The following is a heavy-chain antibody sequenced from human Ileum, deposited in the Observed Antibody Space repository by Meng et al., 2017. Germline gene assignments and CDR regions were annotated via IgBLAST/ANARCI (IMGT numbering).Heavy chain of an antibody. J-gene: IGHJ4*02. Sequence: GESLKISCKGSGYTFTSSWIAWVRQMPGKGLEWMGIIYPGDSQTIYSPSFQGQITISVDRSISTAYLQWSSLKASDTATYYYARHDKTVTNRGNFDYWGQGTLVTVSS. CDR1: GYTFTSSW. V-gene: IGHV5-51*01. CDR2: IYPGDSQT. CDR3: ARHDKTVTNRGNFDY. D-gene: IGHD3-16*01.